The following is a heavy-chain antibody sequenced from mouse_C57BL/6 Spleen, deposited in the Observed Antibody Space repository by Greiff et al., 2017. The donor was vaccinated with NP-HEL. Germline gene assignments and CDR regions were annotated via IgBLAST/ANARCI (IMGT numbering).Heavy chain of an antibody. Sequence: QVQLQQPGAELVKPGASVKLSCKASGYTFTSYWMHWVKQRPGQGLEWIGMIHPNSGSTNYNEKFKSKATLTVDKSSSTAYRQLSSLTSEDSAVYYCARGGASRNFDVWGTGTTDTVSS. CDR2: IHPNSGST. CDR3: ARGGASRNFDV. V-gene: IGHV1-64*01. CDR1: GYTFTSYW. J-gene: IGHJ1*03.